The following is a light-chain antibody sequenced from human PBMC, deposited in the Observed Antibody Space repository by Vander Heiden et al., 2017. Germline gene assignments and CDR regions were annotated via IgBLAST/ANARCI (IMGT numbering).Light chain of an antibody. J-gene: IGLJ3*02. CDR1: CSNIGAGYD. V-gene: IGLV1-40*01. CDR2: GNS. Sequence: QSVLPQPPSVSGAPVQRVTISCTGSCSNIGAGYDVHGYQQLPGTAHKLLIYGNSNRPSGFPDRFSGSKSGTAASLAITGLQSEDEADYYCQSYDSSLSEVFGGGTKLTVL. CDR3: QSYDSSLSEV.